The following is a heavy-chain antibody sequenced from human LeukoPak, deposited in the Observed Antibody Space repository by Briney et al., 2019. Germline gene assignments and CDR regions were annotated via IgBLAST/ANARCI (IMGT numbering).Heavy chain of an antibody. J-gene: IGHJ4*02. CDR3: ARDSEGVYYDSSGSKRYFDY. CDR2: ISSSSSYI. D-gene: IGHD3-22*01. V-gene: IGHV3-21*01. Sequence: GGSLRLSCAASGFTVSSNYMNWVRQAPGKGLEWVSSISSSSSYIYYADSVKGRFTISRDNAKNSLYLQMNSLRAEDTAVYYCARDSEGVYYDSSGSKRYFDYWGQGTLVTVSS. CDR1: GFTVSSNY.